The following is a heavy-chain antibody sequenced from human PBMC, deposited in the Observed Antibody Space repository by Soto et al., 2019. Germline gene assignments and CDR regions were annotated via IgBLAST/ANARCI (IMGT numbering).Heavy chain of an antibody. Sequence: EVQLVESGGDLVQPGGSLRLSCAASGFTFSSYWMHWVRQAPRKGPVWVSRINSDGTSTIYADSVKGRFTISRDNYKKTLYLQMNRLRAEDTAVYYCARRYCGGGTCSLDYWGQGTLVTVSS. J-gene: IGHJ4*02. CDR3: ARRYCGGGTCSLDY. CDR2: INSDGTST. D-gene: IGHD2-15*01. CDR1: GFTFSSYW. V-gene: IGHV3-74*01.